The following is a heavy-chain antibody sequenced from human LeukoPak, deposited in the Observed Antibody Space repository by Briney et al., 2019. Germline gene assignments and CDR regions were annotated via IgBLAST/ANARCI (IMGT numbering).Heavy chain of an antibody. CDR3: ASESSWVVTPAEYFQH. J-gene: IGHJ1*01. CDR1: GRSFSGYY. D-gene: IGHD4-23*01. V-gene: IGHV4-34*01. Sequence: PSETQSLTCAVYGRSFSGYYWSWLRHPPGEGMEGLGEINHSGSTNYNPSLKSRDTISVDTSKNQFSLKLSSVTAADTAVYYCASESSWVVTPAEYFQHWGQGTLVTVSS. CDR2: INHSGST.